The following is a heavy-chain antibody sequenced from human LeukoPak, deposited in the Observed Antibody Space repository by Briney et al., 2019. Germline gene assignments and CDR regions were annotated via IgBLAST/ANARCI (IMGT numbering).Heavy chain of an antibody. CDR3: ARAGVVPAAINRAFDI. CDR2: TYHNGDT. D-gene: IGHD2-2*02. V-gene: IGHV4-30-4*08. CDR1: GGSIISGDYY. J-gene: IGHJ3*02. Sequence: SETLSLTCIVSGGSIISGDYYWSWIRQPPGKGLEWIGYTYHNGDTHYNPSLKSRVSISVDTSKNQFSLKLSSVTAADTAVYYCARAGVVPAAINRAFDIWGQGSVVTVSS.